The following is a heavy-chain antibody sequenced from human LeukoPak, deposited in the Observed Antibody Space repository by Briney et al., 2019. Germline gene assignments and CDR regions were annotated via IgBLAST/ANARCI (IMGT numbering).Heavy chain of an antibody. CDR2: INPISGGT. CDR3: ARVPIRRHYESTGYYYEDP. V-gene: IGHV1-2*02. CDR1: GYTFSGYY. J-gene: IGHJ5*02. Sequence: ASVKVSCKASGYTFSGYYMHWVRQAPGQGLEWVGWINPISGGTNYAQNFQGRVTMTTDTSINTAYMELSRLRSDDTAVYYCARVPIRRHYESTGYYYEDPWGQGTLVTVSS. D-gene: IGHD3-22*01.